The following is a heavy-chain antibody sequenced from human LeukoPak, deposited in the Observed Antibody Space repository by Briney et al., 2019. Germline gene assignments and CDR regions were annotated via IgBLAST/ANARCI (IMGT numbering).Heavy chain of an antibody. J-gene: IGHJ4*02. D-gene: IGHD3-10*01. V-gene: IGHV3-53*01. CDR2: IYSGGST. Sequence: PGGSLRLSCAASGFTVSSNYMSWVRQAPGKGLEWVSVIYSGGSTYYADSVKGRFTISRDNSKNTLYLQMNSLRAEDTAVYYCAREVVRGVLDYWGQGTLVTVPS. CDR1: GFTVSSNY. CDR3: AREVVRGVLDY.